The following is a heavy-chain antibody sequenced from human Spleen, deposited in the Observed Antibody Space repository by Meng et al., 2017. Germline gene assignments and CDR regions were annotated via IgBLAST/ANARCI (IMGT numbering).Heavy chain of an antibody. V-gene: IGHV1-2*06. Sequence: QVQLGQSGAEVKKPGASVKVSCKASGYTFPDYWLHWVRRAPGQGLEWMGRIDPKSGDTHYAQRFQGRVTMTGDTSISTAYMELSGLRSDDTAMYYCARNARSTGDLDYWGQGTLVTVSS. CDR3: ARNARSTGDLDY. CDR1: GYTFPDYW. CDR2: IDPKSGDT. D-gene: IGHD3-16*01. J-gene: IGHJ4*02.